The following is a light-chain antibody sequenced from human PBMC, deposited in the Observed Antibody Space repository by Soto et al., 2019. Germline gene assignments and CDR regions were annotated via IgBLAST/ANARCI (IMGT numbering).Light chain of an antibody. CDR3: HQYGSSPRFT. Sequence: EIVLTQSPGTLSLSPGERATLSCRASQSVSSSYLAWYQQKPGQAPRLLIYGASSRATGIPDRFSGSGSCTTFTLTISRLEPEDFAVYYCHQYGSSPRFTFGPGTKVDIK. J-gene: IGKJ3*01. CDR2: GAS. V-gene: IGKV3-20*01. CDR1: QSVSSSY.